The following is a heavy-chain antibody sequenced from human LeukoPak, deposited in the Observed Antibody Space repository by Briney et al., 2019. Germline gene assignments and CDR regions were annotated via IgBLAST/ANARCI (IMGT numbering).Heavy chain of an antibody. CDR2: IEHGGST. CDR3: ARVEMATIPNYFYYYMDV. CDR1: GGSFSGYY. D-gene: IGHD5-24*01. V-gene: IGHV4-34*01. Sequence: SETLSLTCAVYGGSFSGYYWSWTRQPPGKGLEWIGEIEHGGSTVYNPSLESRVSMSVDTSKNQFSLRLTSVAAADTAVYYCARVEMATIPNYFYYYMDVWGKGTTVTVSS. J-gene: IGHJ6*03.